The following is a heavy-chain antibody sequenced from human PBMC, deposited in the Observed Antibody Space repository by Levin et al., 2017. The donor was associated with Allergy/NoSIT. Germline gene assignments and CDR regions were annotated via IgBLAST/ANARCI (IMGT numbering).Heavy chain of an antibody. V-gene: IGHV3-21*01. Sequence: GGSLRLSCAASGFTFSGYSMTWVRQAPGKGLEWVASIFTTTYYTYYAESVKGRFTISRDDARHSLYLQMNSLRAEDTAVYYCAREHSVTYYGYFDYWGQGSLVTVSS. CDR2: IFTTTYYT. D-gene: IGHD1-26*01. J-gene: IGHJ4*02. CDR1: GFTFSGYS. CDR3: AREHSVTYYGYFDY.